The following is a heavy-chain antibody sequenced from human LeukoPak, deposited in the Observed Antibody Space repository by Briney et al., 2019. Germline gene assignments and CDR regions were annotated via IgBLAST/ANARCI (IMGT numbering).Heavy chain of an antibody. D-gene: IGHD3-16*01. CDR2: ISSSGSTI. CDR1: GFTFSSYE. Sequence: PGGSLRLSCAASGFTFSSYEMNWVRQAPGKGLEWVSYISSSGSTIYYADSVKGRFTISRDNAKNSLYLQMNSLRAEDTAVYYCARELRYDYVWGSHPPTTDFDYWGQGTLVTVSS. CDR3: ARELRYDYVWGSHPPTTDFDY. V-gene: IGHV3-48*03. J-gene: IGHJ4*02.